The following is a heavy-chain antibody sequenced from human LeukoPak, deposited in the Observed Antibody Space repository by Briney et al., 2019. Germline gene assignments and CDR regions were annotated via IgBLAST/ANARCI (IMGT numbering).Heavy chain of an antibody. J-gene: IGHJ6*03. D-gene: IGHD6-13*01. CDR2: INPNSGGT. V-gene: IGHV1-2*02. Sequence: GASVKVSCKASGYTFTGYYMHWVRQAPGQGLEWMGWINPNSGGTNYAQKFQGRVTMTRATSISTAYMELSRLRSDATAVYYCARVDSRTGFYMDVWGKGTTVTVSS. CDR3: ARVDSRTGFYMDV. CDR1: GYTFTGYY.